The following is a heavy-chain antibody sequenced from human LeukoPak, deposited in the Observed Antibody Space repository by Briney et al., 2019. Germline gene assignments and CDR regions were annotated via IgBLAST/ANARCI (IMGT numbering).Heavy chain of an antibody. V-gene: IGHV1-8*01. CDR1: GYTFTSYD. D-gene: IGHD3-9*01. J-gene: IGHJ6*03. CDR3: ARGARFPLLRYFDWLSRMDYMDV. CDR2: MNPNSGNT. Sequence: ASVKVSCKASGYTFTSYDINWVRQATGQGLEWMGWMNPNSGNTGYAQKFQGRVTMTRNTSISTAYMELSSLRSEDTAVYYCARGARFPLLRYFDWLSRMDYMDVWGKGTTVTISS.